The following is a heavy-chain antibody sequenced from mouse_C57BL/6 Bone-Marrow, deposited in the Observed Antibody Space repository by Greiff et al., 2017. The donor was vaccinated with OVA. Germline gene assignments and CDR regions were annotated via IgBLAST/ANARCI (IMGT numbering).Heavy chain of an antibody. CDR2: IWRGGST. CDR3: AKKGDSKPHLYYAMDY. J-gene: IGHJ4*01. V-gene: IGHV2-5*01. CDR1: GFSFTSYG. Sequence: QVQLQQSGPGLVQPSQCLSITCTVSGFSFTSYGVNWVRQSPGKGLEWLGVIWRGGSTDYNAAFMYRLSLTTDNSKSQVFFKMNRLQADDTAIYYGAKKGDSKPHLYYAMDYWGQGTSVTVSS. D-gene: IGHD2-5*01.